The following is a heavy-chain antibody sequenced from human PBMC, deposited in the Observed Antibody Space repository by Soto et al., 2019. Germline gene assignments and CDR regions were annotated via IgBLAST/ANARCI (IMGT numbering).Heavy chain of an antibody. V-gene: IGHV1-8*01. Sequence: ASVKVSCKASGYTFTSYDINWVRQATGQGLEWMGWMNPNSGNTGYAQKFQGRVTMTRNTSISTAYMELSSLRSEDTAVYYCARMGYSGYDYYYYGMDVWGQGTTVTVS. CDR3: ARMGYSGYDYYYYGMDV. J-gene: IGHJ6*02. D-gene: IGHD5-12*01. CDR2: MNPNSGNT. CDR1: GYTFTSYD.